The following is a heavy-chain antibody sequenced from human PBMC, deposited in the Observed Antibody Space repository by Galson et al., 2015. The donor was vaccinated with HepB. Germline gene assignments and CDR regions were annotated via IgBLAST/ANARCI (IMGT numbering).Heavy chain of an antibody. Sequence: PALVKPTQTLTLTCTFSGFSLSTSGVGVGWIRQPPGKALEWLALIYWDDDKRYSPSLKSRLTITKDTSKNQVVLTMTNMDPVDTATYYCAHGSHYYDSSGYYRFDYWGQGTLVTVSS. CDR3: AHGSHYYDSSGYYRFDY. D-gene: IGHD3-22*01. J-gene: IGHJ4*02. CDR2: IYWDDDK. CDR1: GFSLSTSGVG. V-gene: IGHV2-5*02.